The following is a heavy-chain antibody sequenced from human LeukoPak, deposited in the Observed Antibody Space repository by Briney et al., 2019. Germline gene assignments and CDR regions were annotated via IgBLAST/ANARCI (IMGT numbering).Heavy chain of an antibody. CDR2: IYPGDSDT. V-gene: IGHV5-51*01. CDR3: ARHLGYCSGGSCLYYYYMDV. J-gene: IGHJ6*03. Sequence: PGASLKISCKGSGYSFTSYWIGWVRQLPGKGLEWMGIIYPGDSDTRDSPSFQGQVTISADKSISTAYLQWSSLKASDTAMYYCARHLGYCSGGSCLYYYYMDVWGKGTTVTVSS. D-gene: IGHD2-15*01. CDR1: GYSFTSYW.